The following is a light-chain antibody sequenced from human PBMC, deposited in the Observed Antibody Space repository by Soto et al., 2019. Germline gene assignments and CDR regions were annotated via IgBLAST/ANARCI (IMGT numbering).Light chain of an antibody. CDR1: QSVSTY. CDR2: DAS. CDR3: QQRSNWPPLT. J-gene: IGKJ4*01. V-gene: IGKV3-11*01. Sequence: EIVLTQSPATLSLSPGDRATLSCRASQSVSTYLAWYQQKPGQAPRLLIYDASNRATGIPARFSGSGSGTDFTLTISILEPEDFAVYYCQQRSNWPPLTFGGGTKVEIK.